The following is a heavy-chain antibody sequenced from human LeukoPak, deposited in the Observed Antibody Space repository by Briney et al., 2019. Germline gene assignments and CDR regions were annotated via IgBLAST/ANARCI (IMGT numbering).Heavy chain of an antibody. D-gene: IGHD3-22*01. Sequence: SETLSLTCTVYGGSFSDYYWSWIRQPPGKGLERIGEINHSGSTNYNPSLKSRVTISVDTSKNQSSLKLSSVTAADTAVYYCARDKYWIRDSSGYTSYAMAVWGQGTTVTVSS. CDR3: ARDKYWIRDSSGYTSYAMAV. V-gene: IGHV4-34*01. CDR2: INHSGST. J-gene: IGHJ6*02. CDR1: GGSFSDYY.